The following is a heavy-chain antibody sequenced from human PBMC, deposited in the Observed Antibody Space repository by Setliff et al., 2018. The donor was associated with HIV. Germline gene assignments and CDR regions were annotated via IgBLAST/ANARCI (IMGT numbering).Heavy chain of an antibody. J-gene: IGHJ4*02. CDR2: ISGSGGST. D-gene: IGHD6-19*01. CDR1: GITFSSYA. V-gene: IGHV3-23*01. Sequence: GFLRPFCAASGITFSSYAMSWVRQAPGKGLEWVSAISGSGGSTYYADSVKGRFTISRDNSKNTLYLQMNSLRAEDTALYYCARELYSTGKSVDFWGQGTLVTVSS. CDR3: ARELYSTGKSVDF.